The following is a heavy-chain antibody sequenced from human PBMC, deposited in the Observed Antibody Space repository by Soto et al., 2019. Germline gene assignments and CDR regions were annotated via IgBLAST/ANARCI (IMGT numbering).Heavy chain of an antibody. CDR2: IYYSGST. D-gene: IGHD6-19*01. J-gene: IGHJ4*02. CDR3: ARSWGSGWTFDY. V-gene: IGHV4-39*01. Sequence: SETLSLTCTVSGGSISSSSYYWGWIRQPPGKGLEWIGSIYYSGSTYYNPSLKSRFTISVHTSKNQFSLKLSSVTAADTAVYYCARSWGSGWTFDYWGQGTLVTVSS. CDR1: GGSISSSSYY.